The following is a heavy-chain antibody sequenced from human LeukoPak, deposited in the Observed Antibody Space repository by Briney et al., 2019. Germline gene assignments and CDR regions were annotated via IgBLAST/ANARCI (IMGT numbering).Heavy chain of an antibody. CDR3: ARQSLSYYYGSGSYRYYYYYYMDV. V-gene: IGHV5-51*01. CDR2: IYPGDSDT. J-gene: IGHJ6*03. Sequence: GESLKISFKGSGYSFTSSWIGWVRQMPGKGLEWMGIIYPGDSDTRYSPSFQGQVTISADKSISTAYLQWSSLKASDTAMYYCARQSLSYYYGSGSYRYYYYYYMDVWGKGTTVTVSS. CDR1: GYSFTSSW. D-gene: IGHD3-10*01.